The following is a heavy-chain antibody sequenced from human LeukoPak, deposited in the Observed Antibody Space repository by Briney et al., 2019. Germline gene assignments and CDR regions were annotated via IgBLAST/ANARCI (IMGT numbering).Heavy chain of an antibody. D-gene: IGHD6-6*01. CDR3: ARGVARSSKFHFSYYFDY. CDR2: IYYSGST. Sequence: SETLSLTCTVSGGSISSSSYYWGWIRQPPGKGLEWIGSIYYSGSTYYSPSLKSRVTISVDTSKNQFSLNLSSVTAADTAVYYCARGVARSSKFHFSYYFDYWGQGTLVTVSS. J-gene: IGHJ4*02. V-gene: IGHV4-39*07. CDR1: GGSISSSSYY.